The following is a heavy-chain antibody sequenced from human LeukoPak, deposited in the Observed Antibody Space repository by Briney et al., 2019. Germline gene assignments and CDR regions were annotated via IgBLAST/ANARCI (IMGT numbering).Heavy chain of an antibody. D-gene: IGHD5-24*01. CDR3: ARDLEMATIQGYYYYGMDV. Sequence: SVKVSCKASGGTFSSYTISWVRRAPGQGLEWMGRIIPILGIANYAQKFQGRVTITADKSTSTAYMELSSLRSEDTAVYYCARDLEMATIQGYYYYGMDVWGQGTTVTVSS. CDR1: GGTFSSYT. V-gene: IGHV1-69*04. CDR2: IIPILGIA. J-gene: IGHJ6*02.